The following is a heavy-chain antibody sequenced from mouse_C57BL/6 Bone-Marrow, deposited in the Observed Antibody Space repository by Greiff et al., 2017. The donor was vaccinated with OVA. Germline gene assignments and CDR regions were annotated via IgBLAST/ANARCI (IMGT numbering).Heavy chain of an antibody. V-gene: IGHV1-69*01. D-gene: IGHD1-1*01. Sequence: QVPLQQPGAELVMPGSSVKLSCKASGYTFTSYWMHWVTQRPGQGLEWIGEIDPSDRYPNYNQKFTGKSTLTVDKSSSTAYMQRSSLTSEDSAVYYCARGTLLLRAWFADWGQGTLVTVSA. J-gene: IGHJ3*01. CDR3: ARGTLLLRAWFAD. CDR1: GYTFTSYW. CDR2: IDPSDRYP.